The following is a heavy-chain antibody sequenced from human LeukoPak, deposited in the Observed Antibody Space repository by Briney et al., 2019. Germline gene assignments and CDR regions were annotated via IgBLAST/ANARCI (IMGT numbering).Heavy chain of an antibody. J-gene: IGHJ4*02. D-gene: IGHD3-10*01. CDR3: AIYYYGSGRD. Sequence: WIRQPPGKGLEWVGRIKSKADGGTTDYGAPVKGRFTISRDDSKNMLYLQMNSLKPEDTAVYYCAIYYYGSGRDWGQGTLVTVSS. CDR2: IKSKADGGTT. V-gene: IGHV3-15*01.